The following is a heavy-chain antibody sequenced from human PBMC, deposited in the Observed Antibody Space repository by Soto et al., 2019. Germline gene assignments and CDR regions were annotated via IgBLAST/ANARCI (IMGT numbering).Heavy chain of an antibody. D-gene: IGHD3-10*01. V-gene: IGHV4-34*01. Sequence: SLTCAVYGGSFSGYYWSWIRQPPGKGLEWIGEINHSGSTNYNPSLKSRVTISVDTSKNQFSLKLSSVTAADTAVYYCARGGGIRITMVRGVIRPTASNDYWGQGTLVTVSS. CDR1: GGSFSGYY. CDR3: ARGGGIRITMVRGVIRPTASNDY. J-gene: IGHJ4*02. CDR2: INHSGST.